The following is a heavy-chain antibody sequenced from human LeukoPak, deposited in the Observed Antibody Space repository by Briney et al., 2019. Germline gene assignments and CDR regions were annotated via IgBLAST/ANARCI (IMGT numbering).Heavy chain of an antibody. D-gene: IGHD3-10*01. J-gene: IGHJ4*02. CDR1: GYTFTSYD. CDR2: INTNTGNP. Sequence: GASVKVSCKASGYTFTSYDINWVRQATGQGLEWMGWINTNTGNPTYAQGFTGRFVFSLDTSVSTAYLQISSLKAEDTAVYYCARDVHTSMVRGVIVYWGQGTLATVSS. CDR3: ARDVHTSMVRGVIVY. V-gene: IGHV7-4-1*02.